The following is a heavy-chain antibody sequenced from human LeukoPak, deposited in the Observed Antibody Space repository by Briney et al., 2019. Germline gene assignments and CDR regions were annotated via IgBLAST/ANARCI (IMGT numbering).Heavy chain of an antibody. CDR3: ARDFGIAAAGDWYYYYYMDV. V-gene: IGHV3-21*01. J-gene: IGHJ6*03. D-gene: IGHD6-13*01. CDR2: ISGSSTYI. CDR1: GFDLSFYI. Sequence: PGGSLRLSCAASGFDLSFYIMNWVRQVPGKGREWVSSISGSSTYIYYADSVKGRFTISRDNAKNSLYLQMNSLRAEDTAVYYCARDFGIAAAGDWYYYYYMDVWGKGTTVTVSS.